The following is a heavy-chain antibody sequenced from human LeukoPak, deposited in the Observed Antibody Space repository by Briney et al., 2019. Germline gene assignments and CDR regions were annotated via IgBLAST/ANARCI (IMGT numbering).Heavy chain of an antibody. CDR1: GFTFDDYA. CDR2: ISSSGGST. CDR3: AKDPVGEGGAYYYYYMDV. V-gene: IGHV3-23*01. Sequence: QPGGSLRLSCAASGFTFDDYAMHWVRQAPGKGLEWVSAISSSGGSTYYADSVKGRFTISRDNSKNTLYLQMNSLRAEDTAVYYCAKDPVGEGGAYYYYYMDVWGKGTTVTISS. J-gene: IGHJ6*03. D-gene: IGHD3-3*01.